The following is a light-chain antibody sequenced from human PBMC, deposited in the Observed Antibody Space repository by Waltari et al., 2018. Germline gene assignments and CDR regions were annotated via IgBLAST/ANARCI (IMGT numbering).Light chain of an antibody. CDR3: QQYNNWPRT. CDR1: QSVSSN. CDR2: GAS. V-gene: IGKV3-15*01. J-gene: IGKJ1*01. Sequence: EIVMRQSPATLSVSPGERATLSCRASQSVSSNLAWYQQKPGQAPRRLIYGASTRATGVPAGFSGSGSGTEFTLTISSLQSEDFAVYYCQQYNNWPRTFGQGTKVEIK.